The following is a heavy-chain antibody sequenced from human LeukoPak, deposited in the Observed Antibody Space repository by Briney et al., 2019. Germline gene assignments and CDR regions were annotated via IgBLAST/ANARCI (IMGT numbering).Heavy chain of an antibody. J-gene: IGHJ5*02. CDR2: IYYSGST. D-gene: IGHD1-7*01. CDR3: ARGEHNWNYGGNWFDP. V-gene: IGHV4-59*01. CDR1: GGSISSYY. Sequence: SETLSLTCTVSGGSISSYYWSWIRQPPGKGLEWIGYIYYSGSTNYNPSFKSRVTISVDTSKNQFSLKLSSVTAADTAVYYCARGEHNWNYGGNWFDPWGQGTLVTVSS.